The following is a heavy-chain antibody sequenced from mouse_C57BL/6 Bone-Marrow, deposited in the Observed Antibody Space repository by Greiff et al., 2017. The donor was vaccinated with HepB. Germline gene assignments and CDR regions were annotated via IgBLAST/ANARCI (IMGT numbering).Heavy chain of an antibody. CDR3: ARYYGSSPWYFDV. Sequence: VQLQQSGPGLAKPSQPLSLTCSVTGYSITSDYWNWIRKFPGNKLEYMGYISYSGSTYYNPSLKSRISITRDTSKNQYYLQLNSVTTEDTATYYCARYYGSSPWYFDVWGTGTTVTVSS. CDR1: GYSITSDY. D-gene: IGHD1-1*01. J-gene: IGHJ1*03. V-gene: IGHV3-8*01. CDR2: ISYSGST.